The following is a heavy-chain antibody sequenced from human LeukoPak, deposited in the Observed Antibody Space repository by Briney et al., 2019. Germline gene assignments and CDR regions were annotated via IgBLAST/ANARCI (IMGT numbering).Heavy chain of an antibody. J-gene: IGHJ4*02. D-gene: IGHD6-19*01. CDR2: IYTSGST. CDR3: VSNGWYSLEY. V-gene: IGHV4-4*07. CDR1: GGSISSYY. Sequence: SETLSLTCTVSGGSISSYYWSWIRQPAGKGLEWIGRIYTSGSTNYNPSLKSRVTMSVDTSKNQLSLRLNSVTAADTAVYYCVSNGWYSLEYWGQGTLVTVSS.